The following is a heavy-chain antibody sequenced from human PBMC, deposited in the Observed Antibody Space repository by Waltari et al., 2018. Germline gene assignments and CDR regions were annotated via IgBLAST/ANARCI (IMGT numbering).Heavy chain of an antibody. V-gene: IGHV3-30*02. D-gene: IGHD2-2*02. CDR1: DFPSRTFG. J-gene: IGHJ4*02. CDR3: AKDAFGNTYLDF. CDR2: IWFDGSDK. Sequence: VPLVVSGGGVVQPGGSRRLHSAPSDFPSRTFGMIWVRQAPGKWLEWVALIWFDGSDKFYADSVRGRFTISRDNSARTLYLDMDSLRLDDTAMYYCAKDAFGNTYLDFWGQGTLVTVSS.